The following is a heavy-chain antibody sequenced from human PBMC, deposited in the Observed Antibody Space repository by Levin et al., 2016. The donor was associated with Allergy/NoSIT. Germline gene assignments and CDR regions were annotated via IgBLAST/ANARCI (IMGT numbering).Heavy chain of an antibody. CDR2: IYYSGST. J-gene: IGHJ4*02. CDR1: GGSISSSSYY. V-gene: IGHV4-39*01. Sequence: SETLSLTCTVSGGSISSSSYYWGWIRQPPGKGLEWIGSIYYSGSTYYNPSLKSRVTISVDTSKNQFSLKLSSVTAADTAVYYCARLPKARVYFDYWGQGTLVTVSS. CDR3: ARLPKARVYFDY.